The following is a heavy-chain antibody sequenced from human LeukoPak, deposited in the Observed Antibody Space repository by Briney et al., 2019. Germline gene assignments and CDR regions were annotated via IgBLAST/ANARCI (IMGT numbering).Heavy chain of an antibody. CDR1: GFTFNSYS. CDR3: ARAPHNDAFDI. V-gene: IGHV3-21*01. J-gene: IGHJ3*02. Sequence: PGGSLRLSCAASGFTFNSYSMNWVRQAPGKGLEWVSSISISNGYIYYADSVKGRFTIFRDNAKNSLYLQMNSLRAEDTAVYYCARAPHNDAFDIWGQGTMVTVSS. CDR2: ISISNGYI.